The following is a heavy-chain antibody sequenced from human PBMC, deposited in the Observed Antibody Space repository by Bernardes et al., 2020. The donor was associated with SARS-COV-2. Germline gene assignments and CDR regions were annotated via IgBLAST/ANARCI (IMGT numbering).Heavy chain of an antibody. J-gene: IGHJ5*02. Sequence: SETLSLTCTVSGGSISSYYWSWIRQPPGKGLEWIGYIYYSGSTNYNPSLKSRVTISVDTSKNQFSLKLSSVTAADTAVYYFSRQRADYDFWSGYYRRGKWLDPWGQGRLVTVTS. CDR1: GGSISSYY. CDR3: SRQRADYDFWSGYYRRGKWLDP. CDR2: IYYSGST. V-gene: IGHV4-59*08. D-gene: IGHD3-3*01.